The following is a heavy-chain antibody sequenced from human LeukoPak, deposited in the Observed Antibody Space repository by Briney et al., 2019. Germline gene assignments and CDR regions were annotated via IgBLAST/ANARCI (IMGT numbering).Heavy chain of an antibody. J-gene: IGHJ4*02. D-gene: IGHD1-1*01. CDR3: AREELDGTSLGY. V-gene: IGHV1-2*02. Sequence: GASVKVSCKASGYTFTGYYMHGVRQAPGQGLEWMGWINPNSGGTNYAQKFQGRVTMTRDTSISTAYMELSRLRSDDTAVYYCAREELDGTSLGYWGQGTLVTVSS. CDR1: GYTFTGYY. CDR2: INPNSGGT.